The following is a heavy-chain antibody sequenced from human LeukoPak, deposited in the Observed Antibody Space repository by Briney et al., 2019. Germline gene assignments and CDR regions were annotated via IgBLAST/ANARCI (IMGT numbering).Heavy chain of an antibody. CDR3: AREGPLPWFGESPSYYYYGMDV. CDR1: GGSISSYY. Sequence: SETLSLTCTVSGGSISSYYWSWIRQPPGKGLEWIGYIYYSGSTNYNPSLKSGVTISVDTSKNQFSLKLSSVTAAATAVHYCAREGPLPWFGESPSYYYYGMDVWGQGTTATVSS. V-gene: IGHV4-59*01. J-gene: IGHJ6*02. CDR2: IYYSGST. D-gene: IGHD3-10*01.